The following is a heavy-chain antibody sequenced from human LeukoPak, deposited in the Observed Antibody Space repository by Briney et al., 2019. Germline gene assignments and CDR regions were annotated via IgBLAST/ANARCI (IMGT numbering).Heavy chain of an antibody. CDR3: ARGPPGSIAARRRWGNWFDP. Sequence: ASVKVSCKASGYTFTSYGISWVRQAPGQGLEWMGWISAYNGNTNYAQKLQGRVTMTTDTSTSTAYMELRSLRSEDTAVYYCARGPPGSIAARRRWGNWFDPWGQGTLVTVSS. D-gene: IGHD6-6*01. J-gene: IGHJ5*02. V-gene: IGHV1-18*01. CDR1: GYTFTSYG. CDR2: ISAYNGNT.